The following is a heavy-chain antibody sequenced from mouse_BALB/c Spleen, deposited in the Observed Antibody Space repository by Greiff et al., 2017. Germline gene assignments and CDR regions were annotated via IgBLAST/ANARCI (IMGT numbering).Heavy chain of an antibody. V-gene: IGHV1-82*01. CDR2: IYPGDGDT. CDR3: ARREITSYAMDY. Sequence: VQLQQSGPELVKPGASVKISCKASGYAFSSSWMNWVKQRPGQGLEWIGRIYPGDGDTNYNGKFKGKATLTADKSSSTAYMQLSSLTSVDSAVYFCARREITSYAMDYWGQGTSVTVSS. D-gene: IGHD1-1*01. CDR1: GYAFSSSW. J-gene: IGHJ4*01.